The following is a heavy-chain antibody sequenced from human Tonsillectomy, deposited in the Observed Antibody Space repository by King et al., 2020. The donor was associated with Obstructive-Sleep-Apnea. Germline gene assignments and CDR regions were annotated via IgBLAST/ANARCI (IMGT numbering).Heavy chain of an antibody. Sequence: QLVQSGAEVKKPGSSVKVSCKASGGTFSSYAISWVRQAPGQGLEWMGGIIPILGIANYAQKFQGRVTITADKSTSTAYMELSSLRSEDTAVYYCARGGYCSRTSCPPDYYYYGMDVWGQGTTVTVSS. CDR1: GGTFSSYA. J-gene: IGHJ6*02. CDR3: ARGGYCSRTSCPPDYYYYGMDV. V-gene: IGHV1-69*10. D-gene: IGHD2-2*01. CDR2: IIPILGIA.